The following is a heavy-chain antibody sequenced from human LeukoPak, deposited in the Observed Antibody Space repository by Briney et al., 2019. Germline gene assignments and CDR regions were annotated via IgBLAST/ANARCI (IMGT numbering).Heavy chain of an antibody. V-gene: IGHV4-4*07. J-gene: IGHJ6*02. CDR2: IYTSGST. D-gene: IGHD5-18*01. Sequence: PSETLSLTCTVSGGSVSSYYWSWIRQPAGKGLEWIGRIYTSGSTNYNPSLKSRVTISVDTSKNQFSLKLSSVTAADTAVYYCARVKIQLGPNYYYGMDVWGQGTTVTVSS. CDR1: GGSVSSYY. CDR3: ARVKIQLGPNYYYGMDV.